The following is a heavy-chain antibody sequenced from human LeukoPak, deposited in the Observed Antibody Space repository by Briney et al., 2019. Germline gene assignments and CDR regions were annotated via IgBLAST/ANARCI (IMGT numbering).Heavy chain of an antibody. Sequence: GGSLRLSCAASGFTFSSYAMTWVRQAPGKGLEWVSYISSSSITMYYADSVKGRFTISRDNAKNSLYLQMNSLRAEDTAVYYCARAQLRFLEWAPFDPWGQGTLVTVSS. V-gene: IGHV3-48*01. CDR2: ISSSSITM. CDR1: GFTFSSYA. CDR3: ARAQLRFLEWAPFDP. J-gene: IGHJ5*02. D-gene: IGHD3-3*01.